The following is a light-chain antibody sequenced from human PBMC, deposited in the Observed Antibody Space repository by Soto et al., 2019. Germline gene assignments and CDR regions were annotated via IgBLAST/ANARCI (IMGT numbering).Light chain of an antibody. CDR2: AAS. J-gene: IGKJ1*01. CDR1: QGISNY. CDR3: QKYNSAPRK. Sequence: DIQMTQSPSSLSASVGDRVTITCRASQGISNYLAWYQQQPGKVPKLLIYAASTLQSGVPSRFSGSGSGKDFNLTISSLQPKDVATYYCQKYNSAPRKFGKGTKVEIK. V-gene: IGKV1-27*01.